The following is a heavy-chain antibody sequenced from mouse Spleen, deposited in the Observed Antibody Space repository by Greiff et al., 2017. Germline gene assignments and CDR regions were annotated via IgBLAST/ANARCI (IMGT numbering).Heavy chain of an antibody. D-gene: IGHD2-12*01. J-gene: IGHJ4*01. CDR3: ARQNDPYAMDY. Sequence: EVQGVESGGGLVKLGGSLKLSCAASGFTFSSYAMSWVRQTPEKRLEWVATISSGGGNTYYPDSVKGRFTISRDNAKNTLYLQMSSLKSEDTAMYYCARQNDPYAMDYSGQGTSVTVSS. CDR1: GFTFSSYA. CDR2: ISSGGGNT. V-gene: IGHV5-9-3*01.